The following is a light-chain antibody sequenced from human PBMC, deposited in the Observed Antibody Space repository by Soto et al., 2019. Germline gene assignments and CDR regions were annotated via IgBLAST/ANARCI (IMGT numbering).Light chain of an antibody. CDR2: DVT. CDR3: RSYTTSNTRQIV. V-gene: IGLV2-14*03. J-gene: IGLJ1*01. CDR1: SSDVGGYNY. Sequence: QSALTQPASVSGSPGQSITISCTGTSSDVGGYNYVSWNQHHPGKAPKLIIYDVTNRPSGVSNPFSGSKSGNTASLTISGLQPEDEADYYCRSYTTSNTRQIVFGTGTKLTVL.